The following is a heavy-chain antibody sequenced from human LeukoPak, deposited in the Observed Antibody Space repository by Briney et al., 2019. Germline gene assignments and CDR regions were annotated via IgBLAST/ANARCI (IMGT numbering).Heavy chain of an antibody. Sequence: SETLSLTCAVYGGSFSGYYWSWIRQPPGKGLEWIGEINHSGSTNYNPSLKRRVTISVDTSKNQFSLKLSSVTAADTAVYYCAREYLTVTTLGYYYYYYMDVWGKGTTVTVSS. D-gene: IGHD4-11*01. CDR2: INHSGST. CDR3: AREYLTVTTLGYYYYYYMDV. CDR1: GGSFSGYY. J-gene: IGHJ6*03. V-gene: IGHV4-34*01.